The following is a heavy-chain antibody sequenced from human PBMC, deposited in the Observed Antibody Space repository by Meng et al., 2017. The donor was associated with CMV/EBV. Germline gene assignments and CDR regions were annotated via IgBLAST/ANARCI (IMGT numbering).Heavy chain of an antibody. D-gene: IGHD1-26*01. V-gene: IGHV3-9*01. J-gene: IGHJ4*02. Sequence: SLKISCAASGFTFDDYDMHWVRQGPGKGLEWVSGISWNSGFIGYADSVRGRFTISRDNAKSSLYLQMNSLRAEDTALYYCAKVHPSGGSYYVGPVDYWGQGTLVTVSS. CDR2: ISWNSGFI. CDR3: AKVHPSGGSYYVGPVDY. CDR1: GFTFDDYD.